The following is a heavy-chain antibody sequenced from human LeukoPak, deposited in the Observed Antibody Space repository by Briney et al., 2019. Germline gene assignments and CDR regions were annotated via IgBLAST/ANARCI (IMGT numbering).Heavy chain of an antibody. D-gene: IGHD5-12*01. J-gene: IGHJ4*02. CDR3: AREEATKGYFDY. Sequence: GRSLRLSCAASGFTSSSYGMHWVRQAPGKGLEWVAVIWYDGSNKYYADSVKGRFTISRDNSKNTLYLQMNSLRAEDTAVYYCAREEATKGYFDYWGQGTLVTVSS. CDR2: IWYDGSNK. CDR1: GFTSSSYG. V-gene: IGHV3-33*01.